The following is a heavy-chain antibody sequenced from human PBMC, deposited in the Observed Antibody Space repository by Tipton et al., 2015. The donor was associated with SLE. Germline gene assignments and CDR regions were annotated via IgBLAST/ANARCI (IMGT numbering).Heavy chain of an antibody. Sequence: SLRLSCAASGFTFSNAWMNWVRQAPGKGLEWVGRIKSNTDGGTTDYAAPVKGRFTISRDDSKNTLYLQMNSLKTEDTAVYYCTTGRNYWGQGTLVTVS. V-gene: IGHV3-15*01. J-gene: IGHJ4*02. CDR3: TTGRNY. CDR2: IKSNTDGGTT. CDR1: GFTFSNAW. D-gene: IGHD1-14*01.